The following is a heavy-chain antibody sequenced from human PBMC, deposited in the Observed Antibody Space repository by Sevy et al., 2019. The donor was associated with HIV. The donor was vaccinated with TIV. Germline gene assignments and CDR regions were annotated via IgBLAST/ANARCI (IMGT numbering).Heavy chain of an antibody. D-gene: IGHD3-3*01. CDR1: GFTFSSYA. J-gene: IGHJ3*02. CDR2: ISGSGGST. Sequence: GGSLRLSCAASGFTFSSYAMSWVRQAPGKGLEWVSAISGSGGSTYYAYSVKGRFTISRDNSKNTLYLQMNSLRAEDTAVYYCAKDGPIFGVVITSNDAFDIWGQGTMVTVSS. CDR3: AKDGPIFGVVITSNDAFDI. V-gene: IGHV3-23*01.